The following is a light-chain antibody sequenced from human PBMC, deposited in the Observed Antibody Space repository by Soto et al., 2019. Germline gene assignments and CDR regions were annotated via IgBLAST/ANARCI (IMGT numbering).Light chain of an antibody. CDR1: QSVGSNY. V-gene: IGKV3-20*01. CDR3: QQYTTSPFT. J-gene: IGKJ3*01. Sequence: EVVLTQSPVTLSLSPGERATLSCRASQSVGSNYLAWYQQKPGQAPRVLIYGASSRATGIPDRFSGSGSGADFTLTISRLEPEDFAVYYCQQYTTSPFTFGPGTKVDIK. CDR2: GAS.